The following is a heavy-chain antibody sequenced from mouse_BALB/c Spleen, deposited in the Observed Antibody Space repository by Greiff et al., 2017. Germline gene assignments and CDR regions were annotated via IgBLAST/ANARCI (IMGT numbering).Heavy chain of an antibody. CDR3: ARHGYHYAMDY. Sequence: EVKLVESGGGLVKPGGSLKLSCAASGFAFSSYDMSWVRQTPEKRLEWVAYISSGGGSTYYPDTVKGRFTISRDNAKNTLYLQMSSLKSEDTAMYYCARHGYHYAMDYWGQGTSVTVSS. J-gene: IGHJ4*01. CDR2: ISSGGGST. D-gene: IGHD2-2*01. CDR1: GFAFSSYD. V-gene: IGHV5-12-1*01.